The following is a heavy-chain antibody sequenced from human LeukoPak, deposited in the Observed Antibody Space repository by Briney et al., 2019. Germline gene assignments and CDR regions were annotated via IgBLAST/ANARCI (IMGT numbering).Heavy chain of an antibody. CDR3: ARHVIGACSTTGCSPPSCVDT. CDR2: IYPGNSDT. D-gene: IGHD2-2*01. J-gene: IGHJ5*02. Sequence: GESLKISCKGSGYAFSDYWIHWVRQMPGKGLEWMGLIYPGNSDTRYSPSFQGQVTISVDRSINTAYLQWTSLRASDTAMYYCARHVIGACSTTGCSPPSCVDTWGQGALVTVSS. CDR1: GYAFSDYW. V-gene: IGHV5-51*01.